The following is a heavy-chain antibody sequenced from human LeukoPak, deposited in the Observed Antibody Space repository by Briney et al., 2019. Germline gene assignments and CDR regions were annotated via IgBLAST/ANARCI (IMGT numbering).Heavy chain of an antibody. D-gene: IGHD3-10*01. J-gene: IGHJ3*02. V-gene: IGHV3-30*14. Sequence: PGGSLRLSCAASGFTFSSYAMHWVRQAPGKGLEWVAVISYDGSNKYYADSVKGRFTISRDNSKNTLYLQMNSLRAEDTAVYYCARDLERGVRDAFDIWGQGTMVTVSS. CDR3: ARDLERGVRDAFDI. CDR2: ISYDGSNK. CDR1: GFTFSSYA.